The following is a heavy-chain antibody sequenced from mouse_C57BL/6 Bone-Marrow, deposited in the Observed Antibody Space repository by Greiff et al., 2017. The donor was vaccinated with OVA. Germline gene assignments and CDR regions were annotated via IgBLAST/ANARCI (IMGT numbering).Heavy chain of an antibody. J-gene: IGHJ2*01. CDR1: GFTFSDYY. V-gene: IGHV5-12*01. CDR2: ISNGGGST. CDR3: ARGSFDY. Sequence: EVKLMESGGGLAQPGGSLKLSCAASGFTFSDYYMYWVRQTPEKRLEWVAYISNGGGSTNYPDTVKGRFTISRDNAKNTLYLQMSRLNSEDTAMYYCARGSFDYWGQGTTLTVSS.